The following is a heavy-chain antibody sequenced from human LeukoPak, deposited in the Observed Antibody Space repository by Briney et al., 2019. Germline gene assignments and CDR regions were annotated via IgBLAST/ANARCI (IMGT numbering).Heavy chain of an antibody. J-gene: IGHJ4*02. CDR3: AGNVVPAANDY. CDR1: GFTFSNYA. V-gene: IGHV3-23*01. D-gene: IGHD2-2*01. CDR2: IVGSDHST. Sequence: GGSLRLSCVASGFTFSNYAMSWVRQAPGKGLEWVSAIVGSDHSTYYADSVKGRFTISRDNSKNTLYLQMNSLRDEDTAVYYCAGNVVPAANDYWGQGTLLTVSS.